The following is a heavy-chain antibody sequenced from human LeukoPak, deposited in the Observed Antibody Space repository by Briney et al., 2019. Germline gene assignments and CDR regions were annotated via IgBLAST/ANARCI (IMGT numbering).Heavy chain of an antibody. D-gene: IGHD3-9*01. J-gene: IGHJ4*02. CDR2: INHGGST. Sequence: TSETLSLTCTVSGYSISSGYYWGWIRPPPGKGLEWIGEINHGGSTNYKPSLKSRVTISVDTSKNQFSLKLSSVTAADTAVYYCARHDILTGYYSPLYYFDYWGQGTLVTVSS. V-gene: IGHV4-38-2*02. CDR3: ARHDILTGYYSPLYYFDY. CDR1: GYSISSGYY.